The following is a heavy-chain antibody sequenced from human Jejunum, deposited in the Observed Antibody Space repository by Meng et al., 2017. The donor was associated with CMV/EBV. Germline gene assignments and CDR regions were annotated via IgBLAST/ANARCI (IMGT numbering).Heavy chain of an antibody. CDR2: ISGSGDTT. J-gene: IGHJ6*02. Sequence: WVRQTPGKGLEWVSAISGSGDTTYHADSVKGRFTISRDNSKNTLDLQMNSLRDEDTAVYFCAKAIRYCSGVRCYSDSLYYYYGTDVWGQGTTVTVSS. V-gene: IGHV3-23*01. CDR3: AKAIRYCSGVRCYSDSLYYYYGTDV. D-gene: IGHD2-15*01.